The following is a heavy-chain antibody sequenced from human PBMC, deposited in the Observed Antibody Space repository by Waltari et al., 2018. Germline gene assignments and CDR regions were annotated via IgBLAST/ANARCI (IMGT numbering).Heavy chain of an antibody. CDR3: VRQAPDSSGFFPNYFDS. Sequence: QLQLNMSGPGLVKPSETLSLTCAVSNASITSGVYFWGWIRQPPGKGLECVGVIYYSGRTFYNPSLKSRVTISVDKSKNLFSLRLRSVTAADTVVYYCVRQAPDSSGFFPNYFDSWGQGTLVTVSS. D-gene: IGHD3-22*01. V-gene: IGHV4-39*01. CDR2: IYYSGRT. J-gene: IGHJ4*02. CDR1: NASITSGVYF.